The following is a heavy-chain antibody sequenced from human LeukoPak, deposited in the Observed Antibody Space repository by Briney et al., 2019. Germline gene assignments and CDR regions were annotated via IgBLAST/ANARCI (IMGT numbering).Heavy chain of an antibody. D-gene: IGHD6-25*01. CDR1: GGSISSGGYS. Sequence: PSQTLSLTCAVSGGSISSGGYSWSWIRQPPGKGLEWIGYIYHSGSTYYNPSLKSRVTISVDRSKNQFSLKPSSVTAADTAVYYCARGTASYYFDYWGQGTLVTVSS. V-gene: IGHV4-30-2*01. CDR2: IYHSGST. CDR3: ARGTASYYFDY. J-gene: IGHJ4*02.